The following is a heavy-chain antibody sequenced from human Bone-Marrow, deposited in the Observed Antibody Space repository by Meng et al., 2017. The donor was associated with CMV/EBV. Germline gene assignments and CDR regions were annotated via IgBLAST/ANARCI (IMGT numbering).Heavy chain of an antibody. D-gene: IGHD5-12*01. CDR3: ARERGYSGYEDY. V-gene: IGHV3-7*01. CDR2: IKQDGSEK. J-gene: IGHJ4*02. Sequence: GESLKISCAASGFSVSSYWMSWVRQAPGKGLEWVANIKQDGSEKYYVDSVKGRFTISRDNAKNSLYLQMNSLRAEDTAVYYCARERGYSGYEDYCGQGTLVTVSS. CDR1: GFSVSSYW.